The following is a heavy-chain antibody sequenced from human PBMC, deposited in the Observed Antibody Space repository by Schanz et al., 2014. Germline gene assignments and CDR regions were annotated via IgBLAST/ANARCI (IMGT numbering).Heavy chain of an antibody. CDR2: LSGSGGST. CDR3: AVIGVMGAGAGTRADY. D-gene: IGHD6-13*01. V-gene: IGHV3-23*01. J-gene: IGHJ4*02. CDR1: GFTFSSYA. Sequence: VQLLESGGGLVQPGGSLRLSCAASGFTFSSYAMSWVRQAPGKGLEWVSALSGSGGSTYYADSVKGRFTITRDNAKNSLFLQMSRLRAEDTALYYYAVIGVMGAGAGTRADYWGQGTLVTVSS.